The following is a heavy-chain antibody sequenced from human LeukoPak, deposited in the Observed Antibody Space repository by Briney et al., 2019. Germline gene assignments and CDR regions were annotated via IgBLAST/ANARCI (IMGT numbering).Heavy chain of an antibody. D-gene: IGHD3-22*01. CDR2: IYYSGST. CDR1: GGSISSSSYY. J-gene: IGHJ6*03. Sequence: PSETLSLTCTVSGGSISSSSYYWGWIRQPPGKGLEWIGSIYYSGSTYYNPSLKIRGTISVDTSKNQFSLKLSSVTAADTAVYYCARVVVRDYYDSSGPPYYMDVWGKGTTVTVSS. CDR3: ARVVVRDYYDSSGPPYYMDV. V-gene: IGHV4-39*07.